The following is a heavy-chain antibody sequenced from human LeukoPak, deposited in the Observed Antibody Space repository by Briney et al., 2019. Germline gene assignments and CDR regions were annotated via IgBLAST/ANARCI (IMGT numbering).Heavy chain of an antibody. D-gene: IGHD5-12*01. J-gene: IGHJ6*03. CDR1: GGSINSDSYY. CDR2: IYLSGST. Sequence: PSETLSLTCTVSGGSINSDSYYWSWIRQPAGKGLEWIGRIYLSGSTNYNPSLKSRVTISVDTSKNQFSLKLSSVTAADTAVYYCARNYGPSGYDYYYYMDVWGKGTTVTVSS. CDR3: ARNYGPSGYDYYYYMDV. V-gene: IGHV4-61*10.